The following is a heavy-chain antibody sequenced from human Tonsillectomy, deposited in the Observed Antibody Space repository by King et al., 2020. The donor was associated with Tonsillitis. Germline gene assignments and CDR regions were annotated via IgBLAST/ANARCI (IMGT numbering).Heavy chain of an antibody. D-gene: IGHD3-10*01. CDR2: ISGDGGKT. J-gene: IGHJ6*03. CDR3: VKDDQFGQTGYYYMDV. CDR1: GFTFDDYS. Sequence: EVQLVESGGGVVQPGGSLRLSCATSGFTFDDYSMHWVRQAPGKGLEWVSLISGDGGKTFYTDSVKGRFTISRDNSKNSLYLQINSLRTEDTALYYCVKDDQFGQTGYYYMDVWGKGTTVTVSS. V-gene: IGHV3-43*02.